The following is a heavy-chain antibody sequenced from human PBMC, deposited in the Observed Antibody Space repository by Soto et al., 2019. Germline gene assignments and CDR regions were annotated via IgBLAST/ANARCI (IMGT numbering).Heavy chain of an antibody. Sequence: QVQLVQSGAEVKKPGSSVKVSCKASGGTVSSYAISWVRQAPGQGLEWMGGIIPIFGTADYAQKFQGRVTITADESTSTAYMALSSLRSEDTAVYYCASSGARPGDYYYGMDVWGQGTTVTVSS. CDR1: GGTVSSYA. CDR2: IIPIFGTA. J-gene: IGHJ6*02. V-gene: IGHV1-69*12. D-gene: IGHD3-10*01. CDR3: ASSGARPGDYYYGMDV.